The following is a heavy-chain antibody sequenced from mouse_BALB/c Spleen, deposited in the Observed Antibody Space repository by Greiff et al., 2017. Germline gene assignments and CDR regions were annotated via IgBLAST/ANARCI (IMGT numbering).Heavy chain of an antibody. V-gene: IGHV8-12*01. CDR2: IYWDDDK. CDR3: ARWLTSAMDY. Sequence: QVTLKESGPGILQPSQTLSLTCSFSGFSLSTSGMGVSWIRQPSGKGLEWLAHIYWDDDKRYNPSLKSRLTISKDTSRNQVFLKITSVDTADTATYYCARWLTSAMDYWGQGTSVTVSS. CDR1: GFSLSTSGMG. J-gene: IGHJ4*01. D-gene: IGHD2-2*01.